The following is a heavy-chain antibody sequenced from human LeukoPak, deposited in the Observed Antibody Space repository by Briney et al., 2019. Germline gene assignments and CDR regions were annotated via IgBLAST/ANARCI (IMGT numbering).Heavy chain of an antibody. CDR2: TSGSGTST. CDR1: GFTFSSYA. V-gene: IGHV3-23*01. CDR3: AAGTAADF. J-gene: IGHJ4*02. D-gene: IGHD6-13*01. Sequence: GGSLRLSCAASGFTFSSYAMSWVRQAPGKGLEWVSGTSGSGTSTYYADSVKGRFTISRDNAKSALYLQMNSLRLEDTAVYYCAAGTAADFWGQGTLVTVSS.